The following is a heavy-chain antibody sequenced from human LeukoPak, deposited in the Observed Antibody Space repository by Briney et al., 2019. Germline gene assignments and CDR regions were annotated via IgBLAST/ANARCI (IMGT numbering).Heavy chain of an antibody. D-gene: IGHD1-26*01. CDR1: GGSISSSSYY. CDR2: IYYSGST. V-gene: IGHV4-61*05. CDR3: ARGHRGGGSYSYYYYYMDV. Sequence: SETLSLTCTVSGGSISSSSYYWGWIRQPPGKGLEWIGYIYYSGSTNYNPSLKSRVTISVATSKNQFSLKLSSVTAADTAVYYCARGHRGGGSYSYYYYYMDVWGKGTTVTVSS. J-gene: IGHJ6*03.